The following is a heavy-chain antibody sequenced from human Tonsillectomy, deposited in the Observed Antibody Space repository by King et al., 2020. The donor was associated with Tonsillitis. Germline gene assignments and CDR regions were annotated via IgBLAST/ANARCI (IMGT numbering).Heavy chain of an antibody. V-gene: IGHV4-38-2*02. J-gene: IGHJ4*02. CDR2: IYHSGST. Sequence: QLQESGPGLVKPSETLSLTCTVSGYSISTGYYWGWIRQPPGKGLEWIGNIYHSGSTSYHPSLKSRVTITVDTSKNQFSLKLSSVTAADTAVYYCARDSFFHSSDGSIDYWGQGTLVTVSS. CDR1: GYSISTGYY. D-gene: IGHD6-19*01. CDR3: ARDSFFHSSDGSIDY.